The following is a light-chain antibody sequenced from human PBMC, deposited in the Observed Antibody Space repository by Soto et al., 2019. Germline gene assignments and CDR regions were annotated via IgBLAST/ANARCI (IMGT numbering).Light chain of an antibody. J-gene: IGKJ5*01. CDR1: QGISSY. V-gene: IGKV1-9*01. CDR2: AAF. CDR3: QQVSTYPIT. Sequence: DIQLTQSPSFLAASIGDRVTITCRASQGISSYLAWYQQKPGKAPNLLIYAAFTLQSGVPSRFSGSGSGTEFNLTISSLQPEDFATYYCQQVSTYPITFGQGTRLEIK.